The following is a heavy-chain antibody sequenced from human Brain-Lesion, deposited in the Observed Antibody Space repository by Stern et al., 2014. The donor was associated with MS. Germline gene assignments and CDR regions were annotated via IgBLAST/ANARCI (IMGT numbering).Heavy chain of an antibody. Sequence: EVQLVESGGGLIQPGGSLRLSCAASGFSVSTNFMSWVRQAPGTGLAWVSLMYSRGGTNYADSVKGRFTISRDSSKNTLYLQMSDLRAEDTAVYYCARKTDTAVGGDYWGPGTLVTVSS. CDR1: GFSVSTNF. J-gene: IGHJ4*02. CDR3: ARKTDTAVGGDY. CDR2: MYSRGGT. D-gene: IGHD5-18*01. V-gene: IGHV3-53*01.